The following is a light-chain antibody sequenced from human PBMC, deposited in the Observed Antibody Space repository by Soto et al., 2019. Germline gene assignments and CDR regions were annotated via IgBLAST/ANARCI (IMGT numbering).Light chain of an antibody. Sequence: QSALTQPPSASGSPGQSVTISCTGTSSDVRIYNYVSWYQQHPGKAPKLIIYEINKRPSGVPDRFSGSKSGSTASLTVSGLQAEDEADYYCSSYEGNKRVFGTGTKLTVL. CDR3: SSYEGNKRV. V-gene: IGLV2-8*01. CDR1: SSDVRIYNY. CDR2: EIN. J-gene: IGLJ1*01.